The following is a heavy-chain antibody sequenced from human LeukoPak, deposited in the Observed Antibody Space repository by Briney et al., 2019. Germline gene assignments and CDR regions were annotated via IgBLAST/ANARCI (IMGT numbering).Heavy chain of an antibody. V-gene: IGHV3-30-3*02. Sequence: GGSLRLSCAASGFPFSNYALHWVRQAPGKGLEWVAVVSDDGGNQIYADFVKGRFTVSRDNSKNTLYLQMNSLRAEDTAVYYCAKQISRLYPYGEPFDYWGQGTLVTVSS. CDR3: AKQISRLYPYGEPFDY. D-gene: IGHD3-16*01. J-gene: IGHJ4*02. CDR1: GFPFSNYA. CDR2: VSDDGGNQ.